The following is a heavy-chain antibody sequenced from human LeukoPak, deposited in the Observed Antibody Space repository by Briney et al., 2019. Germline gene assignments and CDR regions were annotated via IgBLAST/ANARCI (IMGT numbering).Heavy chain of an antibody. CDR1: GGTFSSYA. D-gene: IGHD3-22*01. J-gene: IGHJ4*02. V-gene: IGHV1-69*05. CDR2: IIPIFGTA. CDR3: ASQCYYDSSGSIDY. Sequence: ASVKVSCKASGGTFSSYAISWVRQAPGQGLEWMGGIIPIFGTANYAQKFQGRVTITTDESTSTAYMELSSLRSEDTAVYYCASQCYYDSSGSIDYWGQGTLVTVSS.